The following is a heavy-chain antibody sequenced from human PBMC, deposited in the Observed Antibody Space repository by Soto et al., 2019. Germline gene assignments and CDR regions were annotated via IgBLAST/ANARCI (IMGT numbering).Heavy chain of an antibody. Sequence: KPSETLSLTCTVSGGSISSSSYYWGWIRQPPGKGLEWIGSIYYSGSTYYNPSLKSRVTISVDTSKNQFSLKLSSVTAADTAVYYCARQETQQQLVDYWGQGTLVTVSS. CDR3: ARQETQQQLVDY. D-gene: IGHD6-13*01. CDR2: IYYSGST. CDR1: GGSISSSSYY. J-gene: IGHJ4*02. V-gene: IGHV4-39*01.